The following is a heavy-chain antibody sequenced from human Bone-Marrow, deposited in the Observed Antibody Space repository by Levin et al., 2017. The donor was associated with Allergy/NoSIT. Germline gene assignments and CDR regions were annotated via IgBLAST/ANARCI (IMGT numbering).Heavy chain of an antibody. Sequence: GGSLRLSCAASGFTFSSYAMHWVRQAPGKGLEWVAVISYDGSNKYYADSVKGRFTISRDNSKNTLYLQMNSLRAEDTAVYYCARVWLNAAGTYYDFWSPYYDGMDVWGQGTTVTVSS. CDR1: GFTFSSYA. D-gene: IGHD3-3*01. CDR2: ISYDGSNK. V-gene: IGHV3-30-3*01. CDR3: ARVWLNAAGTYYDFWSPYYDGMDV. J-gene: IGHJ6*02.